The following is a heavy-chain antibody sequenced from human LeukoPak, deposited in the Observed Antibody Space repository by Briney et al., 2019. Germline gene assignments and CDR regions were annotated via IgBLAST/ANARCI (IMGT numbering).Heavy chain of an antibody. J-gene: IGHJ6*03. D-gene: IGHD3-10*01. CDR2: IRSKAYGGTT. CDR3: TRYDSGSGSYYKGRYYYYYMDV. CDR1: GFTFGDYA. V-gene: IGHV3-49*05. Sequence: KPGRSLRLSCTASGFTFGDYAMSWFRQAPGKGLEWVGFIRSKAYGGTTEYAASVKGRFTISRDDSKSIAYLQMNSLKTEDTAVYYCTRYDSGSGSYYKGRYYYYYMDVWGKGTTVTVSS.